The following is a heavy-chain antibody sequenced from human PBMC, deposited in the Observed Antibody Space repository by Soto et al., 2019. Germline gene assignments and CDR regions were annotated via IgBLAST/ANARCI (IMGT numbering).Heavy chain of an antibody. Sequence: AQLLESGGGLVQPGGSLRLSCAASGFTFSNYAMNWVRQAPGKGLEWVSGISGGSGDSTFYADSVKGRFTISRDNSKNTLHLQMNSLRTEDTAVYYCAKNQPSSATRAAFDYWGQGTLVTVSS. CDR2: ISGGSGDST. J-gene: IGHJ4*02. V-gene: IGHV3-23*01. CDR1: GFTFSNYA. CDR3: AKNQPSSATRAAFDY. D-gene: IGHD2-2*01.